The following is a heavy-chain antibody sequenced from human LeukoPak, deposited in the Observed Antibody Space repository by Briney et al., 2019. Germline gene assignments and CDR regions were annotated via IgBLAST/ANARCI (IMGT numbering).Heavy chain of an antibody. V-gene: IGHV4-61*02. D-gene: IGHD6-19*01. CDR3: ARDSRLDAFDV. CDR1: GGSINSGNYY. CDR2: IYSSGST. J-gene: IGHJ3*01. Sequence: SQTLSLTCTVSGGSINSGNYYWNWIRQPAGKGLEWIGRIYSSGSTNYNPSLKSRVTISRDTSKNQFSLKLNSVTAADTALYYCARDSRLDAFDVWGQGTMVTVSS.